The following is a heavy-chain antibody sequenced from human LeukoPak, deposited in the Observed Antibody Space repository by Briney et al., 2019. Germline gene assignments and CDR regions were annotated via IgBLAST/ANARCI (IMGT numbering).Heavy chain of an antibody. J-gene: IGHJ4*02. CDR2: INHSGST. D-gene: IGHD6-6*01. CDR3: ARRPGYSSSSRIYFDS. CDR1: GDSFSGYY. Sequence: SETLSLTCAVSGDSFSGYYWTWIRQPPGKGREWIGEINHSGSTKYNPSLKSRVTISVDTSKNQFSLKVSSVTAADTAVYYCARRPGYSSSSRIYFDSWDQGTLVTVSS. V-gene: IGHV4-34*01.